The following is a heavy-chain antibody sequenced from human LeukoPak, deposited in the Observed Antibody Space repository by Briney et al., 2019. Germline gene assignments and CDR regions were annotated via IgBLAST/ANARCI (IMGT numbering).Heavy chain of an antibody. D-gene: IGHD5-18*01. CDR1: GGSISSYY. V-gene: IGHV4-59*01. CDR3: ARASWIQLWLSAFDI. Sequence: SETLPLTCTVSGGSISSYYWSWIRQPPGKGLEWIGYIYYSGSTNYNPSLKSRVTISVDTSKNQFSLKLSSVTAADTAVYYCARASWIQLWLSAFDIWGQGTMVTVSS. J-gene: IGHJ3*02. CDR2: IYYSGST.